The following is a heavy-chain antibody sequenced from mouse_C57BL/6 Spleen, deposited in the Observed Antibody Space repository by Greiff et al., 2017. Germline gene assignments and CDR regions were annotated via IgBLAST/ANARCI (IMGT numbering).Heavy chain of an antibody. J-gene: IGHJ2*01. Sequence: QVQLQQSGPELVKPGASVKISCKASGYAFSSSWMNWVKQRPGKGLEWIGRIYPGDGDTNYNGKFKGKATLTADKSSSTAYMQLSSLTSEDSAVYFCAREGPLYSNFDYGGQGTTLTVSS. CDR3: AREGPLYSNFDY. V-gene: IGHV1-82*01. CDR1: GYAFSSSW. CDR2: IYPGDGDT. D-gene: IGHD2-5*01.